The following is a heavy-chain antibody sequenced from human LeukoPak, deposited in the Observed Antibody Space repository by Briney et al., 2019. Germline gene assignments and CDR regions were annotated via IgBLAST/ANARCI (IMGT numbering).Heavy chain of an antibody. CDR1: GGSISSYY. V-gene: IGHV4-59*06. CDR3: ARDTGGGSSSAFDI. D-gene: IGHD6-6*01. J-gene: IGHJ3*02. CDR2: IYYSGST. Sequence: SETLSLTCTVSGGSISSYYWSWIRQHPGKGLEWIGYIYYSGSTYYNPSLKSRVTISVDTSKNQFSLKLSSVTAADTAVYYCARDTGGGSSSAFDIWGQGQWSPSLQ.